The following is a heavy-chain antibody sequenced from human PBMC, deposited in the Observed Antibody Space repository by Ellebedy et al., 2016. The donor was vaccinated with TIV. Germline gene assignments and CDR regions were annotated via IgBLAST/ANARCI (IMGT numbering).Heavy chain of an antibody. D-gene: IGHD4-17*01. CDR1: GDSMIITNYF. Sequence: MPSETLSLTCTVSGDSMIITNYFWDWIRQPPGEGLEWIGSVHYTGTTYYNPSVKGRVTLSIDTSKNHFSLNLNSVTAADTATYYCARHKLWGGDYQFDSWGQGTLLTVSS. V-gene: IGHV4-39*01. J-gene: IGHJ4*02. CDR2: VHYTGTT. CDR3: ARHKLWGGDYQFDS.